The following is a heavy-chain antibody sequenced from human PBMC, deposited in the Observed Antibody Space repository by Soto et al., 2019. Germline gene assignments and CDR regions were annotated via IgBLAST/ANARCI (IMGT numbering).Heavy chain of an antibody. J-gene: IGHJ3*02. CDR2: IYPGDSDT. CDR3: ARRGYDFWSGIAVAFDI. V-gene: IGHV5-51*01. Sequence: GESLKISCKGSGYSFTSYWIGWVRQMPGKGLEWMGIIYPGDSDTRYSPSFQGQVTISADKSISTAYLQWSSLKASDTATYYCARRGYDFWSGIAVAFDIWGQGTMVTVSS. CDR1: GYSFTSYW. D-gene: IGHD3-3*01.